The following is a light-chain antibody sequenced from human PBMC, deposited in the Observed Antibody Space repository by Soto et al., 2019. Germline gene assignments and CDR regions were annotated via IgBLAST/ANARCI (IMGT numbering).Light chain of an antibody. J-gene: IGKJ2*01. CDR1: QSVLSSSNNKNY. CDR2: WAS. Sequence: DIVMTQSPDSLAVSLGERVTINCKSSQSVLSSSNNKNYLAWYQQKPGQPPKLLIHWASTRESGVPDRFSGSGSGTDFTLTISSLQAEDVAVYCCQQYYSTRTFGQGTKLEIK. V-gene: IGKV4-1*01. CDR3: QQYYSTRT.